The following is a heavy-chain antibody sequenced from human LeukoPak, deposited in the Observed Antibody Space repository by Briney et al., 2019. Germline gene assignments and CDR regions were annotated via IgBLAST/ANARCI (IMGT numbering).Heavy chain of an antibody. CDR1: GYTFTSYD. Sequence: PGASVKVSCKASGYTFTSYDINWVRQATGQGLEWMGWMNPNSGNTGYAQKFQGRVTMTRNTSISTAYMELRSLRSEDTAVYYCARVSPKARTGYYPLYYYYYMDVWGKGTTVTISS. CDR3: ARVSPKARTGYYPLYYYYYMDV. CDR2: MNPNSGNT. V-gene: IGHV1-8*02. D-gene: IGHD3/OR15-3a*01. J-gene: IGHJ6*03.